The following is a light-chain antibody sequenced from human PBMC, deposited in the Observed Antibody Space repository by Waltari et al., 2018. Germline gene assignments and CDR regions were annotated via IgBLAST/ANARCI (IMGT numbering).Light chain of an antibody. J-gene: IGKJ1*01. Sequence: EIVLTQSPGTLSLSPGERATLSCRASQSVSSCCLAWYQQNPGQAPRLLIYGASSRATGIPDRFSGSGSGTDFTLTISRLEPEDFAVYYCQQYGSSPRRTFGQGTKVEIK. CDR3: QQYGSSPRRT. CDR1: QSVSSCC. CDR2: GAS. V-gene: IGKV3-20*01.